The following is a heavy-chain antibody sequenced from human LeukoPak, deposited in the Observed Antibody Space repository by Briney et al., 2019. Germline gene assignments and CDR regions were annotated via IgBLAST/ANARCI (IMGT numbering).Heavy chain of an antibody. CDR3: ARVAARPYYYYYYMDV. CDR2: IIPIFGTA. J-gene: IGHJ6*03. Sequence: SVKVSCKASGYTFTSYDINWLRQASGQGLEWMGGIIPIFGTANYAQKFQGRVTITADESTSTAYMELSSLRSEDTAVYYCARVAARPYYYYYYMDVWGKGTTVTVSS. CDR1: GYTFTSYD. D-gene: IGHD6-6*01. V-gene: IGHV1-69*13.